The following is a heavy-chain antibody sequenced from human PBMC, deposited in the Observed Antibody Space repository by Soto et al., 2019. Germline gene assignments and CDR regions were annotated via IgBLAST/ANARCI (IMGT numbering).Heavy chain of an antibody. CDR2: IGSSGGTT. V-gene: IGHV3-23*01. J-gene: IGHJ6*03. D-gene: IGHD3-3*01. Sequence: GGSLRLSCAASGFTFGTYAMTWVRQAPGMGLEWVSVIGSSGGTTYYADSMKGRFTISRDNPKNTLYLQMNSLRVEDTAVYYCAKMFWSYHYYMDVWGMGTTVTVSS. CDR3: AKMFWSYHYYMDV. CDR1: GFTFGTYA.